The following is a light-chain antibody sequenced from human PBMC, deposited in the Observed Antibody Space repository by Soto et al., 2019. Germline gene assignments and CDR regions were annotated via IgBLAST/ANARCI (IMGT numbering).Light chain of an antibody. Sequence: QSVLTQPPSASGTPGQRVTISCSGSSSNIGSNFVYWYQQFPGTAPKLLIYRNNQRPSGVPDRFSGSKSGTSASLAISGLPSEGEADYYCAAWDDSLSGWVFGGGTKLTVL. V-gene: IGLV1-47*01. CDR2: RNN. CDR1: SSNIGSNF. CDR3: AAWDDSLSGWV. J-gene: IGLJ3*02.